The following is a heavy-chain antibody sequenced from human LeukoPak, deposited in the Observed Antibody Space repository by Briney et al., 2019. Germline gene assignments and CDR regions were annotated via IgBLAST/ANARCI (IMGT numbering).Heavy chain of an antibody. Sequence: GASVKVSCKASGYTFTGYYMHWVRQAPGQGLEWMGWINPNSGGTNYAQKFQGRVTMTRDTSISTAYMELSRLRSDDTAEYYCARDQENYVWGSYRPWGYFDYWGQGTLVTVSS. CDR3: ARDQENYVWGSYRPWGYFDY. J-gene: IGHJ4*02. CDR1: GYTFTGYY. CDR2: INPNSGGT. V-gene: IGHV1-2*02. D-gene: IGHD3-16*02.